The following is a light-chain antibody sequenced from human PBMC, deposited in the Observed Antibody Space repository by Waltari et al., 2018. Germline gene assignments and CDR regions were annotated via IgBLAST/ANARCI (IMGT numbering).Light chain of an antibody. CDR3: AAWDYSLNYV. CDR2: SNN. Sequence: QSVLTQPPSASGTPGQRVTIPCSGSTPNIGSNTVNWYQPIPATAPTLLIYSNNQRPSGVPDRFSASKSGTSASLAISGLYYEDEADYYCAAWDYSLNYVFGSGTKVTVL. V-gene: IGLV1-44*01. CDR1: TPNIGSNT. J-gene: IGLJ1*01.